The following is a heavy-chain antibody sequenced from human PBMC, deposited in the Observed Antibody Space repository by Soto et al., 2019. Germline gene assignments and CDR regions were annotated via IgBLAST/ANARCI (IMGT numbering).Heavy chain of an antibody. J-gene: IGHJ6*02. Sequence: SETLSLTCTVSGGSISSGGYYWSWIRQHPGKGLEWIGYIYYSGSTYYNPSLKSRVTISVDTSKNQFSLKLSSVTAADTAVYYCARVLRPGGYSYGWDYYYGMDVWGQGTTVTVSS. CDR3: ARVLRPGGYSYGWDYYYGMDV. D-gene: IGHD5-18*01. CDR1: GGSISSGGYY. V-gene: IGHV4-31*03. CDR2: IYYSGST.